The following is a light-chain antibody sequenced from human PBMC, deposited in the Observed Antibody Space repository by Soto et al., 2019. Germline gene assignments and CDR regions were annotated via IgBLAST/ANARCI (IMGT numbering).Light chain of an antibody. CDR1: QGIDTS. CDR3: QQLHGYPIT. CDR2: AAS. Sequence: ILLTQSPSSLAASVGDRVTSSCGASQGIDTSLAWYQPKPGKASKLLIYAASHFQTGVPSRFSGSGSGTHFTPTTSSLQPEDFATYYCQQLHGYPITFGQGTRLEIK. V-gene: IGKV1-9*01. J-gene: IGKJ5*01.